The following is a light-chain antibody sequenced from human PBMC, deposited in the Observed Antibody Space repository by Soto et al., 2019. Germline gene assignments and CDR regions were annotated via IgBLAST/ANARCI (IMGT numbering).Light chain of an antibody. CDR1: HDVSRN. Sequence: DIQMTQSPSSLSASEGDRVTITCQSSHDVSRNLNWFQQKPGEAPQLLIYDASNLERGVPSRFSGSGSGTDFTLTISSLQPEDVATYYCQQYNSMLSFGGGTEVEL. CDR3: QQYNSMLS. CDR2: DAS. J-gene: IGKJ4*01. V-gene: IGKV1-33*01.